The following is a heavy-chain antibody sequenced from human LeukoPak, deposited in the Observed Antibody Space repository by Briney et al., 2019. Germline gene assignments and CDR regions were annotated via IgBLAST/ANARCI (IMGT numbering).Heavy chain of an antibody. J-gene: IGHJ6*02. Sequence: GASVKVSCKASGYTFTNYDINWVRQASGQGLEWVGWMNPNSGNAGFAQKFKGRITMTGDTTTNTAYMEVFSQTSDDTAIYYCATQRWEKLHGSYYYDGMDVWGQGTTVTVS. CDR2: MNPNSGNA. CDR1: GYTFTNYD. CDR3: ATQRWEKLHGSYYYDGMDV. D-gene: IGHD1-26*01. V-gene: IGHV1-8*02.